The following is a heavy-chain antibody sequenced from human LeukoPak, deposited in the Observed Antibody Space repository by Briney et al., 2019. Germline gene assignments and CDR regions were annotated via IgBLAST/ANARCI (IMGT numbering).Heavy chain of an antibody. J-gene: IGHJ4*02. CDR2: FSGSGSST. CDR3: AKGMVRGDLEY. Sequence: GGSLRLSCAASGFTISSSAMSWVRQAPGKGLEWVSAFSGSGSSTYYADSVKGRFTISRDNSKNTLYLQMNSLRAEDTAVYYCAKGMVRGDLEYWGQGTLVTASS. CDR1: GFTISSSA. D-gene: IGHD3-10*01. V-gene: IGHV3-23*01.